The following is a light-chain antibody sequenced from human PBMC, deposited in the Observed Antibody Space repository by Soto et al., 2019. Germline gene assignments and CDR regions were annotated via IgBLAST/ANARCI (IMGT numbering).Light chain of an antibody. CDR1: SSDVGDYNY. J-gene: IGLJ1*01. Sequence: QSALTQPASVSGSPGQSITISCTGTSSDVGDYNYVSWYQQHPGKAPKLMIYDVSNRPSGVSNRFSGSKSGNTASLTISGLQAEDESEYYCSSNTIINTRVFGTGTKLTVL. V-gene: IGLV2-14*03. CDR3: SSNTIINTRV. CDR2: DVS.